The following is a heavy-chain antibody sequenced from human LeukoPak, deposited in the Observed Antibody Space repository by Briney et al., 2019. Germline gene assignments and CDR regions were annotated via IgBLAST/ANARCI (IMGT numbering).Heavy chain of an antibody. CDR2: ISSSSSTI. Sequence: PGGSLRLSCAASGFTFSSYEMNWVRQAPGKGLEWVSYISSSSSTIYYADSVKGRFTISRDNAKNSLYLQMNSRRDEDTAVYYCARAYCSGGSCYLWYFDLWGRGTLVTVSS. V-gene: IGHV3-48*03. D-gene: IGHD2-15*01. CDR1: GFTFSSYE. CDR3: ARAYCSGGSCYLWYFDL. J-gene: IGHJ2*01.